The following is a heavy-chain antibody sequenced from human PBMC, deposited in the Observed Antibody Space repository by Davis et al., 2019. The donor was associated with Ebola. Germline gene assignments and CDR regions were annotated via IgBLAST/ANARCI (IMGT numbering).Heavy chain of an antibody. V-gene: IGHV1-2*06. J-gene: IGHJ6*04. CDR2: INPNSGGT. D-gene: IGHD3-3*01. CDR3: ARDGITIFLAGMDV. Sequence: ASVKVSCKASGYTFSAYGVSWVRQAPGQGLEWMGRINPNSGGTNYAQKFQGRVTMTRDTSISTAYMELSRLRSDDTAVYYCARDGITIFLAGMDVWGKGTTVTVSS. CDR1: GYTFSAYG.